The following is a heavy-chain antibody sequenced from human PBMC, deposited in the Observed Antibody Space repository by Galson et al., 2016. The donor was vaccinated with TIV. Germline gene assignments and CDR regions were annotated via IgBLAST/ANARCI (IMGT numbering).Heavy chain of an antibody. Sequence: SVKVSCKASGYTFTSYALHWVRQAPGQRLEWMGWINAGTGNTKYSQKSQGRVTITRDTSATTVYMDLSSLTSEDTAVYYCARPPYCGGDCYKYDSWGQGTLVTVSS. CDR2: INAGTGNT. CDR3: ARPPYCGGDCYKYDS. CDR1: GYTFTSYA. D-gene: IGHD2-21*01. V-gene: IGHV1-3*01. J-gene: IGHJ4*02.